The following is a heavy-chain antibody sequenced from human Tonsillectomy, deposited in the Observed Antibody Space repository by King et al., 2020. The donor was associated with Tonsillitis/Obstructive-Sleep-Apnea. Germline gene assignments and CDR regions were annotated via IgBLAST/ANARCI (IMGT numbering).Heavy chain of an antibody. Sequence: QLQESGPGLVKPSQTLSLTCTVSGGSISSGGYYWSWIRQHPGKGLEWIGYIYYSGSTYYNPSLKSRVTISVDTSKNQFSLNLSSVTAADTAVYYCARENSNPSWVDPGGQGTLVTVSS. V-gene: IGHV4-31*03. J-gene: IGHJ5*02. CDR2: IYYSGST. CDR3: ARENSNPSWVDP. D-gene: IGHD4-11*01. CDR1: GGSISSGGYY.